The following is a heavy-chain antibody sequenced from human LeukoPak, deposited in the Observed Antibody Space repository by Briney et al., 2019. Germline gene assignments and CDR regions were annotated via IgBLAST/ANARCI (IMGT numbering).Heavy chain of an antibody. V-gene: IGHV1-24*01. CDR3: ATVAYCGGDCYPFDY. CDR2: FDPEDGET. D-gene: IGHD2-21*02. J-gene: IGHJ4*02. Sequence: ASVKVSRKVSGYTLTELSMHWVRQAPGKGLEWMGGFDPEDGETIYAQKFQGRVTMTEDTSTDTAYMELSSLRSEDTAVYYCATVAYCGGDCYPFDYWGQGTLVTVSS. CDR1: GYTLTELS.